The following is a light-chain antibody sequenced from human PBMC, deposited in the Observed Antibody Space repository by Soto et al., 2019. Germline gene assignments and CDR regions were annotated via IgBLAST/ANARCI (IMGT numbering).Light chain of an antibody. CDR2: GAS. J-gene: IGKJ2*01. CDR1: RSVSSRY. CDR3: HQYGYSPNT. Sequence: EIVLTQSPGTLSLSPGERATLSCRASRSVSSRYLAWYQQKPGQAPRLLIYGASSRATGIPHRFSGSGSGTDFTLTISRLEPEDFAVYHCHQYGYSPNTFGQGTKLEIK. V-gene: IGKV3-20*01.